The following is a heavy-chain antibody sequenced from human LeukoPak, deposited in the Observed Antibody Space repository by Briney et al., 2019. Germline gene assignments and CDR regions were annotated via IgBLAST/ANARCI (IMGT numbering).Heavy chain of an antibody. CDR1: GFTFSSHA. V-gene: IGHV3-23*01. CDR3: AKESSSSRFYYYGMDV. J-gene: IGHJ6*02. Sequence: GGSLRLSCAASGFTFSSHAISWVRQAPGKGLEWVSAISGSGGSTWYTDSVKGRFTISRDNSKNTLYLQMNSLRAEDTAAYYCAKESSSSRFYYYGMDVWGQGTTVTVSS. CDR2: ISGSGGST. D-gene: IGHD6-6*01.